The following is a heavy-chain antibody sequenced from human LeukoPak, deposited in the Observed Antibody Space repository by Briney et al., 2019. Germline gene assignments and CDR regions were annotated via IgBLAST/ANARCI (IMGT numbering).Heavy chain of an antibody. CDR1: GIIFNNYG. D-gene: IGHD6-13*01. Sequence: GGSLRLSCAASGIIFNNYGMYWVRQAPGKGLEWVAVTSYDGSNKYYADSVKGRFTISRDNSKNTLYLQMNSLRAEDTAVYFCAKVGSTAVVGTLDYYYMDVWGKGTTVTVSS. CDR3: AKVGSTAVVGTLDYYYMDV. V-gene: IGHV3-30*18. J-gene: IGHJ6*03. CDR2: TSYDGSNK.